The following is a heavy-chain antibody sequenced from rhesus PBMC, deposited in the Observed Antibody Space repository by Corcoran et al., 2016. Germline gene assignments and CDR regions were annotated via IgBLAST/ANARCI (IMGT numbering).Heavy chain of an antibody. CDR1: GGSFSSYW. CDR2: INGNSGST. D-gene: IGHD4-29*01. Sequence: QVQLQESGPGLVKPSATLSLTCAFSGGSFSSYWWSWIRPPPGQGLEWIGEINGNSGSTNYNTARKNRGTISKEASKNQFSLKLSSVTAADTAVYYCARLTTVAATWFYGLDSWGQGVVVTVSS. J-gene: IGHJ6*01. CDR3: ARLTTVAATWFYGLDS. V-gene: IGHV4-80*01.